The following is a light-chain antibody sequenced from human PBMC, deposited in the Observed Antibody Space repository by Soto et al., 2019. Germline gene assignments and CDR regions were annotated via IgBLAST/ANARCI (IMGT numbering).Light chain of an antibody. CDR2: DVS. CDR3: QQYNSYSRT. V-gene: IGKV1-5*01. CDR1: QTLSSW. J-gene: IGKJ4*01. Sequence: DIQMTQSPSPLSASVGDRVTITCRASQTLSSWLAWYQQKPGKTPKLLIYDVSTLEGGVPSRFSGSGSGTEFTLTISSLQPDDFATYYCQQYNSYSRTFGGGTKVEIK.